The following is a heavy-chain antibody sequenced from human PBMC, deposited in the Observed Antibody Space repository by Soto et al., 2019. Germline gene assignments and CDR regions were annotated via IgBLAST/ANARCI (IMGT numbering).Heavy chain of an antibody. J-gene: IGHJ4*02. D-gene: IGHD6-13*01. Sequence: SETLSLTCTVSGGSISSYYWSWIRQPPGKGLEWIGYIYYSRSTNYNPSLKSRVTISVDTSKNQFSLKLSSVTAADTAVYYCAREVGSSWYYFDYWGQGTLVTVSS. V-gene: IGHV4-59*01. CDR1: GGSISSYY. CDR3: AREVGSSWYYFDY. CDR2: IYYSRST.